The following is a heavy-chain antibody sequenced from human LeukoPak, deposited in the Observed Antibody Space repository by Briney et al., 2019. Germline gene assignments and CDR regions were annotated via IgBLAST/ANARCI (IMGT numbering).Heavy chain of an antibody. D-gene: IGHD6-19*01. Sequence: SGTLSLTCTVSGVSISSYYWSWIRQPPGKALEWIGYIYDSGRTNYNPSLKGRVTISVDTSKNQFSLKLSSVTAADTAVYYCARAPGYSSGWSPYYFDYWGQGTLVTVSS. V-gene: IGHV4-59*01. J-gene: IGHJ4*02. CDR2: IYDSGRT. CDR3: ARAPGYSSGWSPYYFDY. CDR1: GVSISSYY.